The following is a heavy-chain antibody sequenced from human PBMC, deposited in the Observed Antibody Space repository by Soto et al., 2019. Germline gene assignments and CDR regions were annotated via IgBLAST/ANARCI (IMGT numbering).Heavy chain of an antibody. CDR1: GFTFTNYG. CDR2: VSYDGDVK. Sequence: SGGSLRLSCVASGFTFTNYGMHWVRQAPGKGLEWVAVVSYDGDVKYYADSVKGRFTISRDNFKNTLYLQMNSLRPEDTAVYYCAKDIALVRGVIIDMDVWGQGTTVTVSS. D-gene: IGHD3-10*01. J-gene: IGHJ6*02. CDR3: AKDIALVRGVIIDMDV. V-gene: IGHV3-30*18.